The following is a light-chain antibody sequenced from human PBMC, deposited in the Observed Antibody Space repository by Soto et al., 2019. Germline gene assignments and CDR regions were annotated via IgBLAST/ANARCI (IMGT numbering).Light chain of an antibody. CDR2: TSG. Sequence: IQMTQSPSSLSASVGDRVTITCRASQRITTYLNWYQQKPGEAPKLLISTSGTLQRGVPSRFSGSRSGTEFTLTISPLLPEDFATSFCQQSNITPCTFGQGTKLEIK. CDR1: QRITTY. CDR3: QQSNITPCT. V-gene: IGKV1-39*01. J-gene: IGKJ2*02.